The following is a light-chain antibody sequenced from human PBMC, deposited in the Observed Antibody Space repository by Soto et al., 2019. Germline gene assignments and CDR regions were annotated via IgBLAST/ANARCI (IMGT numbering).Light chain of an antibody. Sequence: DIQMTQSPSSLSASVGDRVTITCRASQSISSYLNWYQQKPGNSPKVLLYGASILQTGVPSRFSGSGSGTDFTLTIRSLQPEDSATYYCQQSYNAPWTFGQGTKVDIK. CDR2: GAS. J-gene: IGKJ1*01. CDR3: QQSYNAPWT. CDR1: QSISSY. V-gene: IGKV1-39*01.